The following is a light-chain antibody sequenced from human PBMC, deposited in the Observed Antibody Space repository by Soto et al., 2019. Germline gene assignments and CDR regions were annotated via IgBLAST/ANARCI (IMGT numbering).Light chain of an antibody. Sequence: EIVLTQSPGTLSLSPGERATLSCRASQSVSSSYLAWYQQKPGQAPRLLIYGASSRAAGIPERFSGRGSGTDFTLTISGLEPEDLAVYYCQQYGSSLFSFGPGTKVDIK. CDR2: GAS. CDR3: QQYGSSLFS. J-gene: IGKJ3*01. V-gene: IGKV3-20*01. CDR1: QSVSSSY.